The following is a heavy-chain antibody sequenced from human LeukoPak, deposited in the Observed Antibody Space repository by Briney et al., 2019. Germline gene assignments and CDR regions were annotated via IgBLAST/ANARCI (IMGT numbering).Heavy chain of an antibody. D-gene: IGHD6-13*01. CDR2: ISGSGGST. J-gene: IGHJ4*02. V-gene: IGHV3-23*01. CDR1: GFTFKNFA. Sequence: GGSLRLSCATSGFTFKNFAMSWVRQAPGKGLEWVSAISGSGGSTYYADSVKGRFTISRDNSKNTLYLQMNSLRAEDTAVYYCAKDRPIAAAGYFDYWGQGTLVTVSS. CDR3: AKDRPIAAAGYFDY.